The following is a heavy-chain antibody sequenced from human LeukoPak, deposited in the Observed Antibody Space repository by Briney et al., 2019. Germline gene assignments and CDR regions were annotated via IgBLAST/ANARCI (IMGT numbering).Heavy chain of an antibody. CDR3: TSVGYYDSSGYIAPKGY. CDR1: GFTFSGSA. J-gene: IGHJ4*02. Sequence: PGGSLRLSCAASGFTFSGSAMHWVRQASGKGLEWVGRIRSKANSYATAYAASVKGRFTISRDDSKNTAYLQMNSLKTEDTAVYYCTSVGYYDSSGYIAPKGYWGQGTLVTVSS. D-gene: IGHD3-22*01. CDR2: IRSKANSYAT. V-gene: IGHV3-73*01.